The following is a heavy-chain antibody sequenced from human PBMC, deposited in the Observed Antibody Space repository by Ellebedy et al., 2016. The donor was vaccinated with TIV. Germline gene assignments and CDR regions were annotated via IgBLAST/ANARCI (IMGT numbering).Heavy chain of an antibody. Sequence: ASVKVSCKASGYTFTKYYIHWVRQAPGQGLEWMGVIDPRPGTTTSAQRLQGRFTMTRDTSTSTVYMELRSLRSENSAFYYCLTFSGSSGSFDHWGQGTLVAVSS. D-gene: IGHD3-22*01. CDR1: GYTFTKYY. CDR2: IDPRPGTT. J-gene: IGHJ4*02. V-gene: IGHV1-46*04. CDR3: LTFSGSSGSFDH.